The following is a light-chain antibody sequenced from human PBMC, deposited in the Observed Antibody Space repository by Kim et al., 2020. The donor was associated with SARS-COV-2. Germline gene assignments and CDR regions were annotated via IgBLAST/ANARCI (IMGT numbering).Light chain of an antibody. Sequence: SYELTQPPSVSVSPGQTASITCSGAKLGDKYACWYQQKPGQSPVLVIYQDSKRPSGIPERFSGSNSGNTATLTISGTQAMDEVDYYCQAWDSSTAVVFGGGTQLTVL. V-gene: IGLV3-1*01. J-gene: IGLJ2*01. CDR3: QAWDSSTAVV. CDR2: QDS. CDR1: KLGDKY.